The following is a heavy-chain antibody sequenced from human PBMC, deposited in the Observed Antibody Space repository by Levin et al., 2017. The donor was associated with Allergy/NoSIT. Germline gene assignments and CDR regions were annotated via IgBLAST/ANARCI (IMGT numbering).Heavy chain of an antibody. J-gene: IGHJ4*02. V-gene: IGHV3-21*06. CDR2: ISGTSGYI. CDR1: GFTFNDYA. CDR3: TRGVLDS. Sequence: GGSLRLSCAASGFTFNDYAMHWVRQAPGKGLEWVSSISGTSGYISYADSVKGRFTISRDDAKNSLSLQMSSLRVEDTAVYFCTRGVLDSWGQGTLVTVSS.